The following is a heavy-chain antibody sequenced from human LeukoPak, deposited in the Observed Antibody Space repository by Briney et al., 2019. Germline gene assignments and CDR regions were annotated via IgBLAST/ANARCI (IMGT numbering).Heavy chain of an antibody. Sequence: GGSLRLSCTASGLTPSPYGTHWVRQAQGRGLEWMGVISHDGGSKYYADTVKGRFTISRDNSKNTLYLQMNSLRAEDTAVYYCAKDLGTWPPDAFDIWGQGTMVTVSS. D-gene: IGHD1-7*01. CDR3: AKDLGTWPPDAFDI. CDR2: ISHDGGSK. J-gene: IGHJ3*02. CDR1: GLTPSPYG. V-gene: IGHV3-30*18.